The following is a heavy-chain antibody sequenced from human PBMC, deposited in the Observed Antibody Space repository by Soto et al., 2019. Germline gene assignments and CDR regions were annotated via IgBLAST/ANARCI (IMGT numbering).Heavy chain of an antibody. CDR1: GVSISSYF. CDR2: TYHRGST. D-gene: IGHD6-25*01. CDR3: ARIGGYHGPLDY. V-gene: IGHV4-59*01. Sequence: SETLSLTCSVSGVSISSYFWSWIRQAPGRGLEWIGYTYHRGSTNYSPSLRSRVAISLDTSEDQFSLKVNSVTAADTAVYYCARIGGYHGPLDYWGQGTPVTVSS. J-gene: IGHJ4*02.